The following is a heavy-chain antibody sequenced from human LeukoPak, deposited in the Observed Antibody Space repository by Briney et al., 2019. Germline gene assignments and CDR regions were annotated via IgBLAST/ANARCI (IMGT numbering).Heavy chain of an antibody. CDR3: AGRGDTAMVWGLDV. V-gene: IGHV4-39*07. CDR2: IYYSGST. CDR1: GGSISSSSYY. D-gene: IGHD5-18*01. J-gene: IGHJ6*02. Sequence: SETLSLTCTVSGGSISSSSYYWGWIRQPPGKGLEWIGSIYYSGSTYYNPSLKSRVTISVDTSKNQFSLKLSSVTAADTAVYYCAGRGDTAMVWGLDVWGQGTTVIVSS.